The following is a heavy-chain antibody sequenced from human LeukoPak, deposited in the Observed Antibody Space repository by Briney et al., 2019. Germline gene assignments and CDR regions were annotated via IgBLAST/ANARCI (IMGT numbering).Heavy chain of an antibody. V-gene: IGHV3-11*01. CDR2: ISSSGSTI. J-gene: IGHJ5*02. Sequence: GGSLRLSCAASGFTFSDYYMSWIRQAPGKGLEWVSYISSSGSTIHYADSVKGRFTISRDNAKNSLYLQMNSLRAEDTAVYYCARGCSGGSCYTPLWFDPWSQGTLVTVSS. D-gene: IGHD2-15*01. CDR1: GFTFSDYY. CDR3: ARGCSGGSCYTPLWFDP.